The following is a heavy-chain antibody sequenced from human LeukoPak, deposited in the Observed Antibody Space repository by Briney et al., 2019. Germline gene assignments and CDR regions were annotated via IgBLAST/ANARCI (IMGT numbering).Heavy chain of an antibody. CDR3: ARDPTYEDSSGWSGSFDY. CDR2: INTNTGNP. V-gene: IGHV7-4-1*02. CDR1: GYTFTSYA. Sequence: ASVKVSCKASGYTFTSYAKNWVRQAPGQGLEWMGWINTNTGNPTYAQGFTGRFVFSLDTSVSTAYLQISSLKAEDTAVYYCARDPTYEDSSGWSGSFDYWGQGTLVTVSS. J-gene: IGHJ4*02. D-gene: IGHD6-19*01.